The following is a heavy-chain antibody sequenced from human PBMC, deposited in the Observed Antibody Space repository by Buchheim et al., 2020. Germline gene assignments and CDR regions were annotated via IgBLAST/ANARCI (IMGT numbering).Heavy chain of an antibody. D-gene: IGHD4-17*01. V-gene: IGHV3-15*01. CDR3: TATSFRSTVTMDH. Sequence: EVQVVESGGGLVKPGGSLRLSCVASGLTFSNAWMSWVRQPPGKGLEWVGRIKGNTAGGTIDYAAPVEGRFTISRADTKATLYLQMNSLKTEDSAVYYCTATSFRSTVTMDHWCQGTL. CDR1: GLTFSNAW. J-gene: IGHJ4*02. CDR2: IKGNTAGGTI.